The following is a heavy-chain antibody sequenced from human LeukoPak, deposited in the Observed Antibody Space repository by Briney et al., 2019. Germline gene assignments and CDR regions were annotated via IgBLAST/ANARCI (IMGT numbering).Heavy chain of an antibody. V-gene: IGHV1-2*02. D-gene: IGHD3-22*01. CDR1: GYTFTGYY. CDR2: INPNSGGT. Sequence: GASVKVSCRASGYTFTGYYMHWVRQAPGQGLEWMGWINPNSGGTNYAQKFQGRVTMTRDTSISTAYMELSRLRSDDTALYYCARSEDYYDPSGYYSPLLDHWGQGTLVTVSS. CDR3: ARSEDYYDPSGYYSPLLDH. J-gene: IGHJ4*02.